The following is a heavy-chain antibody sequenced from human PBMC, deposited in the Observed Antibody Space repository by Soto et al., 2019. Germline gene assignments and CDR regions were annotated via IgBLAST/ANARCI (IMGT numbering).Heavy chain of an antibody. CDR2: ISGSGDKT. CDR1: GFTFSSYA. CDR3: AKSGQSSWANMDV. Sequence: EVQLLESGGGLVQPGGSLRLSCAASGFTFSSYAINWVRQAPGKGLEWVSTISGSGDKTYYADYVKGRFPISRDNSKNTLSLQMNSLRAEDTAVYYCAKSGQSSWANMDVWGQGTTVTVSS. V-gene: IGHV3-23*01. J-gene: IGHJ6*02. D-gene: IGHD2-2*01.